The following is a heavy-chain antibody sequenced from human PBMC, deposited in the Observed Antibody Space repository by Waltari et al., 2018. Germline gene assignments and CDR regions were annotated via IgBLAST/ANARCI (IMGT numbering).Heavy chain of an antibody. Sequence: EVQLVESGGGLVKPGGSLRLSCAASGFTFSSYSMNWVRRAPGKGLEWVSSISSSSSYIYYADSVKGRFTISRDNAKNSLYLQMNSLRAEDTAVYYCARDRIAASNWFDPWGQGTLVTVSS. CDR1: GFTFSSYS. J-gene: IGHJ5*02. CDR2: ISSSSSYI. CDR3: ARDRIAASNWFDP. V-gene: IGHV3-21*01. D-gene: IGHD6-13*01.